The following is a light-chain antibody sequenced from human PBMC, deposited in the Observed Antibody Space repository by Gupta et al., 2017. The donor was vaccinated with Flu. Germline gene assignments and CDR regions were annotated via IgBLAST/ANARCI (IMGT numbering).Light chain of an antibody. J-gene: IGKJ2*01. Sequence: GYRVTITCRASQSIRNWLAWYQQKPGKAPKLLIYMASNLESGVPSRFSGSGSGTEFTLTISNLQPDDFATYYCQQYDTYLATFGQGTKLEIK. V-gene: IGKV1-5*03. CDR1: QSIRNW. CDR3: QQYDTYLAT. CDR2: MAS.